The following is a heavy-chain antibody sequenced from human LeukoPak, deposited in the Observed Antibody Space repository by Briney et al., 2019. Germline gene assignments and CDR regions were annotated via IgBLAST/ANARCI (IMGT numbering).Heavy chain of an antibody. V-gene: IGHV3-49*03. CDR2: IRSKAYGGTT. Sequence: GGSLRLSCTASGFTFGDYAMSWFRQAPGKGLEWVGFIRSKAYGGTTEYAASVKGRFTISRDNSKSIAYLQMNSLKTEDTAVYYCSREGGEGDLDYWGQGTLVTVSS. CDR1: GFTFGDYA. CDR3: SREGGEGDLDY. J-gene: IGHJ4*02. D-gene: IGHD3-16*01.